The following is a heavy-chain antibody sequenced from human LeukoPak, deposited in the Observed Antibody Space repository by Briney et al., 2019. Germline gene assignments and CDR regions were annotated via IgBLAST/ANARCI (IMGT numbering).Heavy chain of an antibody. V-gene: IGHV3-43*02. CDR1: GFTFDDYA. CDR2: ISGDGGST. J-gene: IGHJ4*02. D-gene: IGHD6-13*01. Sequence: GGSLRLSCAASGFTFDDYAMHWVRQAPGKGLEWVSLISGDGGSTYYADSVKGRFTISRDNSKNSLYLQMNSLRTEDTALYYCAKDMTLISGYRAAAGLDYWGQGTLVTVSS. CDR3: AKDMTLISGYRAAAGLDY.